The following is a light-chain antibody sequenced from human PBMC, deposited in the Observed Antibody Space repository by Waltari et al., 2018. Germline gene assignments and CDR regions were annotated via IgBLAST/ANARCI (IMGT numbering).Light chain of an antibody. CDR3: SSYTTSATFV. CDR1: SSDVGGYKH. J-gene: IGLJ1*01. CDR2: DVI. Sequence: QSALTQPASMSGSPGQSITIPSTGTSSDVGGYKHVSWYQQHPGKAPKLIIYDVIKRPSGISDHFSGSKSGDTASLTISGLQAEDEADYYCSSYTTSATFVFGTGTKVTVL. V-gene: IGLV2-14*03.